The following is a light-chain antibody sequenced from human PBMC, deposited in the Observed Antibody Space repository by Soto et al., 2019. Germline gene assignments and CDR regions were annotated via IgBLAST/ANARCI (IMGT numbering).Light chain of an antibody. V-gene: IGKV1-5*03. Sequence: DIQMTQSPSTLSASLGDRVTMTGGASQSINNWLAWYQQKPGKAPKLLIYKTSDLESGIPSRFSGSGSRTEFSLTICSLQPDDFATYYCQQYKSFSLTFGGGTKVDNK. J-gene: IGKJ4*01. CDR1: QSINNW. CDR2: KTS. CDR3: QQYKSFSLT.